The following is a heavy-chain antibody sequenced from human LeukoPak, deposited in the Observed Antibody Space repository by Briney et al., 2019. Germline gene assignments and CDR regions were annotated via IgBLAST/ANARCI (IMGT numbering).Heavy chain of an antibody. CDR2: ISYDGSNK. Sequence: GGSLRLSCAASGFTFSSYAMHWVRQAPGKGLEWVAVISYDGSNKYYADSVKGRFTISRDNSKNTLYLQMNSLRAEDTAVYYCATAALFDPRGYYYYYMDVWGKGTTVTVSS. D-gene: IGHD3-10*01. CDR1: GFTFSSYA. V-gene: IGHV3-30-3*01. CDR3: ATAALFDPRGYYYYYMDV. J-gene: IGHJ6*03.